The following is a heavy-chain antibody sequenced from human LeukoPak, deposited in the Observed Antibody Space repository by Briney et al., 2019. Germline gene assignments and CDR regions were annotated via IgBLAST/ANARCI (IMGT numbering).Heavy chain of an antibody. CDR2: IYYSGST. Sequence: SETPSLTCTVSGGSISSSSYYWGWIRQPPGKGLEWIGSIYYSGSTYYNPSLKSRVTISVDTSKNQFSLKLSSVTAADTAVYYCARDEGYSSSSEVAYPWGQGTLVTVSS. CDR1: GGSISSSSYY. D-gene: IGHD6-6*01. J-gene: IGHJ5*02. CDR3: ARDEGYSSSSEVAYP. V-gene: IGHV4-39*07.